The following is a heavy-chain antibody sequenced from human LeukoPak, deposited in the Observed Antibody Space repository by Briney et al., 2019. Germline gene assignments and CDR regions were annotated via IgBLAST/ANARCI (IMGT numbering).Heavy chain of an antibody. CDR2: IKQDGSEK. CDR1: GFPFSSQG. V-gene: IGHV3-7*03. D-gene: IGHD1-1*01. J-gene: IGHJ4*02. CDR3: ARGRTDDS. Sequence: PGGSLRLSCAASGFPFSSQGMSWVRQLPGKGLEWVANIKQDGSEKYYVDSVKGRFTISRDNAKNSLYLQMNSLRAEDTAVYYCARGRTDDSWGQGTLVTVSS.